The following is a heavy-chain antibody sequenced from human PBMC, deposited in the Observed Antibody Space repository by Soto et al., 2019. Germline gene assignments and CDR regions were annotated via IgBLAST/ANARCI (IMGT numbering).Heavy chain of an antibody. CDR1: GGSISSSSYY. J-gene: IGHJ6*04. V-gene: IGHV4-39*01. Sequence: SETLSLTCAVSGGSISSSSYYWGWIRQPPGKGLEWIGSIYYSGSTYYNPSLKSRGTISVDTSKNQFSLKLSSVTAADTAVYYCAPHAGSSTIEGSFFLDVWGKGTTVTVSS. CDR3: APHAGSSTIEGSFFLDV. D-gene: IGHD5-12*01. CDR2: IYYSGST.